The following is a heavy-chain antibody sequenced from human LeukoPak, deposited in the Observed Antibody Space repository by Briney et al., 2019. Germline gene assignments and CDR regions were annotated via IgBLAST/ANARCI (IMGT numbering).Heavy chain of an antibody. Sequence: GGSLRLSCIVSGFTFNSYEMKWVRQAPGEGVVWISYISTSSGSMYYADSVKGRFTISRDNAKNSLYLQLNSLRAEDTAVYSCARDDCSGGSCFSKDAIDLWGQGAMVTVS. CDR1: GFTFNSYE. V-gene: IGHV3-48*03. D-gene: IGHD2-15*01. CDR3: ARDDCSGGSCFSKDAIDL. CDR2: ISTSSGSM. J-gene: IGHJ3*01.